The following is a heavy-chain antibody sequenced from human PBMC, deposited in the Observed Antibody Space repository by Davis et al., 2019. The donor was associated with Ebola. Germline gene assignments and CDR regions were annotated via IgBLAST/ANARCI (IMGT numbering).Heavy chain of an antibody. V-gene: IGHV1-3*01. D-gene: IGHD5-12*01. CDR3: ARATMGIHGWFDP. J-gene: IGHJ5*02. Sequence: ASVKVSCKASGYTFTSYAMHWVRQAPGQRLEWMGWINAGNGNTKYSQKFQGRVTITRDTSASTAYMELSSLRSEDTAVYYCARATMGIHGWFDPWGQGTLVTVSS. CDR1: GYTFTSYA. CDR2: INAGNGNT.